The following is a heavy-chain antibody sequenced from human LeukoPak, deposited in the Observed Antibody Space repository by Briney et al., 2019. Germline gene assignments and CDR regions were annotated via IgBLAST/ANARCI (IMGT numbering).Heavy chain of an antibody. Sequence: GASVKVSCRVSGYTLTELSMHWVRQAPGKGLEWMGGFDPEDGETIYAQKFQGRVTMTEDTSTDTAYMELSSLRSEDTAVYYCAILLWFGGKDLGWGQGTLVTVSS. J-gene: IGHJ4*02. CDR3: AILLWFGGKDLG. D-gene: IGHD3-10*01. V-gene: IGHV1-24*01. CDR1: GYTLTELS. CDR2: FDPEDGET.